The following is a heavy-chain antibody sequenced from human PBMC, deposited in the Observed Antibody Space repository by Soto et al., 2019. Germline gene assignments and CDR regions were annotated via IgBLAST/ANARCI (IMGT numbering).Heavy chain of an antibody. D-gene: IGHD6-13*01. Sequence: ETLSLTCTVSGGSISSYYWSWIRQPPGKGLEWIGYIYYSGSTNYNPSLKSRVTISVDTSKNQFSLKLSSVTAADTAVYYCARGRXAAADRSFDYWGQGTXVTXSS. V-gene: IGHV4-59*01. CDR2: IYYSGST. CDR1: GGSISSYY. CDR3: ARGRXAAADRSFDY. J-gene: IGHJ4*02.